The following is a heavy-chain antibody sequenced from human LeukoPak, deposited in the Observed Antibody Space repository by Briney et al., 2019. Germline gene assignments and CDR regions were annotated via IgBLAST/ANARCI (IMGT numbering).Heavy chain of an antibody. D-gene: IGHD6-13*01. Sequence: ASVKVSCKASGYTFTSYAMHWVRQAPGQRLEWMGWINAGNGNTKYSQKFQGRVTITRDTSASTAYMELSSLRSEDTAVYYCARARTGRAAAGDFDYWGQGTLVTVSS. V-gene: IGHV1-3*01. CDR1: GYTFTSYA. J-gene: IGHJ4*02. CDR3: ARARTGRAAAGDFDY. CDR2: INAGNGNT.